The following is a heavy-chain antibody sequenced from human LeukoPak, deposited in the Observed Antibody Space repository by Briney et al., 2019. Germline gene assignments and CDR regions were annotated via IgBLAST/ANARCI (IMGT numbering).Heavy chain of an antibody. Sequence: GGSLTLSCAASGYTFSDCAMQCVRRAPGGGREGVSGINWHGGSTVYAHSVKDRFTISRDKAKNSLSLQLNCLSAEDTALYYCARSKPCGPPRYFFYDCMGVWGKGTTVTVSS. J-gene: IGHJ6*04. CDR1: GYTFSDCA. CDR3: ARSKPCGPPRYFFYDCMGV. CDR2: INWHGGST. V-gene: IGHV3-20*04.